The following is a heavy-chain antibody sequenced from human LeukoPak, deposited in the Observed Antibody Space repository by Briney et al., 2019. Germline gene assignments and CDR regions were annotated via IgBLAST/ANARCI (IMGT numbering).Heavy chain of an antibody. V-gene: IGHV4-39*01. D-gene: IGHD3-22*01. CDR2: IYNSGST. CDR3: ARREYYDSSGYR. J-gene: IGHJ4*02. CDR1: GGSISSSSYY. Sequence: PSETLSLTCTASGGSISSSSYYWGWIRQPPGKGLEWIGSIYNSGSTYYNPSLKSRVTISVDTSKNQFSLKLSSVTAADMAVYFCARREYYDSSGYRWGQGTLVTVSS.